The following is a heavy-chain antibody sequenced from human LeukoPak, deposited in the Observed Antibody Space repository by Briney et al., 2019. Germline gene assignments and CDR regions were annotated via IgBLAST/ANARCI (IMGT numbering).Heavy chain of an antibody. CDR1: GGSINSYY. CDR3: ARAGYTISYYSLDY. V-gene: IGHV4-4*07. Sequence: SETLSLTCTVSGGSINSYYWGWIRQPAGKGLEWIGRIYTTGTTSYNPSLKSRVTISVDTSENQFYLKLTSVTAADTAMYYCARAGYTISYYSLDYWGHGSLVTVSS. CDR2: IYTTGTT. D-gene: IGHD1-26*01. J-gene: IGHJ4*01.